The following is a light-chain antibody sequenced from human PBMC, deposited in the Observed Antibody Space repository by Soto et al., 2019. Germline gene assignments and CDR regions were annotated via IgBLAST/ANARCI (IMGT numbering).Light chain of an antibody. J-gene: IGLJ1*01. CDR2: EVT. CDR1: SSDVGGYDY. CDR3: SSYAGRTLYV. V-gene: IGLV2-8*01. Sequence: ALTQPPSASGSPGQSVTISCTGTSSDVGGYDYVSWYQQRPGKAPKLLIHEVTKRPSGVPDRFSGSKSGNTASLTVSGLQAEDEADYYCSSYAGRTLYVFGTGTKVTVL.